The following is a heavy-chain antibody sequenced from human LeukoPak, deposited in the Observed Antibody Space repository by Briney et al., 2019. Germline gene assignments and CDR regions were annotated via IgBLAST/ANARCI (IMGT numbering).Heavy chain of an antibody. Sequence: KSSETLSLTCTVSGGSISSYYWSWIRQPPGKGLEWIGYIYYSGSTNYNPSLKSRVTISVDTSKNQFSLKLSSVTAADTAVYYCAREATMVRGVLNYYYGMDVWGQGTTVTVSS. CDR3: AREATMVRGVLNYYYGMDV. J-gene: IGHJ6*02. CDR1: GGSISSYY. V-gene: IGHV4-59*01. CDR2: IYYSGST. D-gene: IGHD3-10*01.